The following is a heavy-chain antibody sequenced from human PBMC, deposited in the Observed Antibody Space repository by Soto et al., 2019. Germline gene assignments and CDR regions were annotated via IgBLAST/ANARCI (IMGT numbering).Heavy chain of an antibody. D-gene: IGHD5-12*01. CDR1: GFTFSNFA. J-gene: IGHJ3*02. CDR2: IGTAGDT. V-gene: IGHV3-13*01. Sequence: PGGSLRLSCAASGFTFSNFAMSWVRQAPGEGLEWVSAIGTAGDTYYPGSVKGRFTISRENAKNSLYLQMNSLRAGDTAVYYCARGVEMATIPAFDIWGQGTMVTVSS. CDR3: ARGVEMATIPAFDI.